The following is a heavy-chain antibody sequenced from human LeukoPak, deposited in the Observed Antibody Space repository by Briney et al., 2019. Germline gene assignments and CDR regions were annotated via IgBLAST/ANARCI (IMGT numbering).Heavy chain of an antibody. V-gene: IGHV3-11*06. Sequence: GGSLRLSCEASGFTFSDYYMSWIRQAPGKGLEWVSHISSTNSITYYADSVKGRFTISRDNSKNTVYLQMNSLRAEDTAVYYCARGEVPSTSWYTIDYWGQGTLVTVSS. D-gene: IGHD6-13*01. CDR1: GFTFSDYY. J-gene: IGHJ4*02. CDR3: ARGEVPSTSWYTIDY. CDR2: ISSTNSIT.